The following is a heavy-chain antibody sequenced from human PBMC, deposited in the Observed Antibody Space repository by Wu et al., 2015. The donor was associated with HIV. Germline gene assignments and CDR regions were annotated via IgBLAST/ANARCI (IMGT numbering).Heavy chain of an antibody. J-gene: IGHJ6*03. CDR1: GGTFSSYA. Sequence: QVQLVQSGAEVKKPGSSVKVSCKASGGTFSSYAISWVRQAPGQGLEWMGGIIPIFGTANYAQKFQGRVTITADESTSTAYMELSSLRSEDTAVYYCARGVAYGWPAPATYYMDVVGQTGPRSPSP. D-gene: IGHD6-25*01. CDR2: IIPIFGTA. CDR3: ARGVAYGWPAPATYYMDV. V-gene: IGHV1-69*12.